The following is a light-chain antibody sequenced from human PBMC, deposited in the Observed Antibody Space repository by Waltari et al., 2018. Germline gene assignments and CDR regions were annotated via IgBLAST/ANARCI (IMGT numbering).Light chain of an antibody. Sequence: QSALTQPASGSGSPGQSITISCTGTSIDVGSYNLVSWYQQHPGKAPKLMLYEGSKRPSGVSHRFSGSKSGNTASLTLSGLQAEDEADYYCCSYAGSSTWVFGGGTKLTVL. CDR1: SIDVGSYNL. V-gene: IGLV2-23*01. CDR3: CSYAGSSTWV. J-gene: IGLJ3*02. CDR2: EGS.